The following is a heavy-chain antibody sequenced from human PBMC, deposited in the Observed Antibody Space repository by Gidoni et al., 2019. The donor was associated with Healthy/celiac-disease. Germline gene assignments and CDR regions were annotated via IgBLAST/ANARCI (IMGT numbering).Heavy chain of an antibody. D-gene: IGHD6-13*01. CDR3: AHSHSSSWYLHNWFDP. CDR1: GFSLSTSGVG. V-gene: IGHV2-5*02. CDR2: IYWDDDK. Sequence: QITLKESGPTLVKPTQTLTLTCTFSGFSLSTSGVGVGWIRQPPGKALEWLALIYWDDDKRYIPSLKSRLTITKDTSKNQVVLTMTNMDPVDTATYYCAHSHSSSWYLHNWFDPWGQGTLVTVSS. J-gene: IGHJ5*02.